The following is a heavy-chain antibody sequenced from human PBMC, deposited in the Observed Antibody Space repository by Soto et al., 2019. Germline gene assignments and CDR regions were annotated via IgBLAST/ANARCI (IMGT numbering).Heavy chain of an antibody. D-gene: IGHD7-27*01. V-gene: IGHV4-61*01. J-gene: IGHJ4*02. Sequence: SETLSLTCSVSGGSVRTGSYHWSWIRQPPGKGLEWIGFIPNNGSPDYNPSLKSRVVVSIDRSKNQFSLKVNSVTAADTAVYFCARIGWGGDSWGQGTLVTV. CDR1: GGSVRTGSYH. CDR2: IPNNGSP. CDR3: ARIGWGGDS.